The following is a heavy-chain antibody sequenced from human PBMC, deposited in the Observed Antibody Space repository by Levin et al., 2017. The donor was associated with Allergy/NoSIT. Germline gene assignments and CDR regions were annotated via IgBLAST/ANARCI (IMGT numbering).Heavy chain of an antibody. Sequence: ASVNVSCKASGYTFSSYSIGWVRQAPGQGLEWMGWISAYSGKRHSAQKFQGRVTMTSERSTMTAYMELRSLQSDDTAVYYCARVISSRIYPLQVAYWGQGTLVTVSS. J-gene: IGHJ4*02. CDR1: GYTFSSYS. CDR3: ARVISSRIYPLQVAY. CDR2: ISAYSGKR. V-gene: IGHV1-18*01. D-gene: IGHD6-13*01.